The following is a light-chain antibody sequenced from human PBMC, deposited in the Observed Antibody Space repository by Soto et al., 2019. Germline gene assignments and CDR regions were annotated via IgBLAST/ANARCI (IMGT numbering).Light chain of an antibody. CDR3: QQYGSSPIT. CDR2: GAS. J-gene: IGKJ5*01. V-gene: IGKV3-20*01. CDR1: QTVSSS. Sequence: EIVLTQSPGTLSLSPGERATLSFRASQTVSSSLAWYQQKTGQAPRLLISGASTRATGIPDRFSGSGSETDFTLTISRLEPEDFALYYCQQYGSSPITFGQGTRLEI.